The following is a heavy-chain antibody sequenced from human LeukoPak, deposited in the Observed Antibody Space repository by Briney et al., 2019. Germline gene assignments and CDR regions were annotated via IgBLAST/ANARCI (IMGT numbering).Heavy chain of an antibody. CDR3: AKAQERYCSSTSCYTFDY. J-gene: IGHJ4*02. CDR2: ISSSSSYI. CDR1: GFTFSTYA. D-gene: IGHD2-2*02. Sequence: GGSLRLSCAASGFTFSTYAMNWVRQTPGKGLEWVSSISSSSSYIYYADSVKGRFTISRDNAKNSLYLQMNSLRAEDTAVYYCAKAQERYCSSTSCYTFDYWGQGTLVTVSS. V-gene: IGHV3-21*01.